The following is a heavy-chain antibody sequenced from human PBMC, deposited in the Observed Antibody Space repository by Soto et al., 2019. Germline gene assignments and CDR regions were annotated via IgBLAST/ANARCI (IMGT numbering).Heavy chain of an antibody. J-gene: IGHJ3*02. CDR1: GYTFTGYY. CDR3: ARGGPERWLQPYDAFDI. Sequence: ASVKVSCKASGYTFTGYYMHWVRQAPGQGLEWMGWINPNSGGTNYAQKFQGRVTTTRDTSISTAYMELSRLRSDDTAVYYCARGGPERWLQPYDAFDIWGQGTMVTVSS. V-gene: IGHV1-2*02. CDR2: INPNSGGT. D-gene: IGHD5-12*01.